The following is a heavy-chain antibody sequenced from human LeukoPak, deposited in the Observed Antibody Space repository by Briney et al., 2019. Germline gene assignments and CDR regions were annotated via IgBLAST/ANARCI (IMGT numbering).Heavy chain of an antibody. Sequence: SGGSLRLSCAASGFMFRFYSINRVRQAPGKGLERVSYIDTSSSTTYYAASVKGRFTISRDNAKNSLYLQMDSLRAEDTAVYYCARLLSSGWYGTFDYWGQGTLVTVSS. J-gene: IGHJ4*02. CDR2: IDTSSSTT. CDR1: GFMFRFYS. V-gene: IGHV3-48*01. CDR3: ARLLSSGWYGTFDY. D-gene: IGHD6-19*01.